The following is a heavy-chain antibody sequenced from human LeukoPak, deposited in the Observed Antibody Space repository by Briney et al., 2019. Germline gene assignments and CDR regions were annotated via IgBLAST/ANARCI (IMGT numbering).Heavy chain of an antibody. V-gene: IGHV4-39*01. CDR2: IYYGGTT. D-gene: IGHD1-7*01. Sequence: SETLSLTCIVSGGSISSSSYYWGWIRQPPGKGLEWIGSIYYGGTTYYNPSLKSRVTISVDTSKMQFSLKLSSVTAADTAVYYCASRTMGTKSIDYWGQGTLVTVSS. CDR3: ASRTMGTKSIDY. J-gene: IGHJ4*02. CDR1: GGSISSSSYY.